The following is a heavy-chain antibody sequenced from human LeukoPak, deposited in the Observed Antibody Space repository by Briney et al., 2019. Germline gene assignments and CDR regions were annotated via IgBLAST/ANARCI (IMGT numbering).Heavy chain of an antibody. CDR1: GFTFDDYA. V-gene: IGHV3-9*01. CDR3: AKASGSGIRFYYMDV. D-gene: IGHD3-10*01. J-gene: IGHJ6*03. Sequence: GGSLRLSCAASGFTFDDYAMQWVRQAPGKGLEWVSGISWNSGSIGYADSVKGRFTISRDNAKNSLYLQMNSLRAEDTALYYCAKASGSGIRFYYMDVWGKGTTVTVSS. CDR2: ISWNSGSI.